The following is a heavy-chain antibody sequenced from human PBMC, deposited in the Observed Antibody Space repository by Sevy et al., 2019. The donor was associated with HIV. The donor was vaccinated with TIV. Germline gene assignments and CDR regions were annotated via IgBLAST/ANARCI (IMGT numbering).Heavy chain of an antibody. J-gene: IGHJ6*02. CDR1: GFTFSSYS. CDR3: AREYFYGPSPSYYYYYGIDV. Sequence: GGSLRLSCAASGFTFSSYSMNWVRQAPGKGLEWVSSISSSRSYIYYADSVKGRFTISRDNAKNSLYLQMNSLRAKDTAVYYGAREYFYGPSPSYYYYYGIDVWGQGTTVTVSS. V-gene: IGHV3-21*01. D-gene: IGHD3-10*01. CDR2: ISSSRSYI.